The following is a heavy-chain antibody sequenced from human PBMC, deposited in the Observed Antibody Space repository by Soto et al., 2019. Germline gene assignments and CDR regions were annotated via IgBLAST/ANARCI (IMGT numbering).Heavy chain of an antibody. J-gene: IGHJ4*02. V-gene: IGHV3-7*01. Sequence: EVQMVESGGGLVQPGGSLRLSCATSGFTFSNYYMMWVRQAPGKGLEWVANIEPDGSEGHYVDSVKGRFTISRDNAKNSLYLKMNNLGVEDTAIYFCASRHLNWGQGTLVTVSS. CDR1: GFTFSNYY. CDR3: ASRHLN. CDR2: IEPDGSEG.